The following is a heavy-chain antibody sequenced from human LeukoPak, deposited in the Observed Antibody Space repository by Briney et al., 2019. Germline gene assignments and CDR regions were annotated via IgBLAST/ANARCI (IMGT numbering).Heavy chain of an antibody. CDR1: GYTFTGYY. CDR2: INPNSGGT. V-gene: IGHV1-2*02. Sequence: GASVKVSCKASGYTFTGYYMHWVRQAPGQGLEWMGWINPNSGGTNYAQKSQGRVTMTRDTSISTAYMELSRLRSDDTAVYYCARDQLLRYFDWLLPYEYYFDYWGQGTLVTVSS. CDR3: ARDQLLRYFDWLLPYEYYFDY. D-gene: IGHD3-9*01. J-gene: IGHJ4*02.